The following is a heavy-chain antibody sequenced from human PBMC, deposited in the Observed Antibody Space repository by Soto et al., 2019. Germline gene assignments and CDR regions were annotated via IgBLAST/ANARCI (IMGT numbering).Heavy chain of an antibody. CDR1: VGSINNNNYY. Sequence: SETLSLTCTFSVGSINNNNYYCGWFRQPPGKGLDWIGNIYYTGTTFYNPSLRSRVTISVDTSKNQFSLNLNSVTAADTAFYYCARFVVPATTHTDFVYWGQGTLVTVSS. CDR3: ARFVVPATTHTDFVY. CDR2: IYYTGTT. D-gene: IGHD2-21*02. V-gene: IGHV4-39*01. J-gene: IGHJ4*02.